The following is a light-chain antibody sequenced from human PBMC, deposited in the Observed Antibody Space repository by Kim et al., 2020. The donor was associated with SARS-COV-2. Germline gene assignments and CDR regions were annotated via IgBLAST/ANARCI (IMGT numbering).Light chain of an antibody. Sequence: ATAQMARITCGGAKIGTKAVHWYQEQPGQDPVLVICCDSHRPSGIPERFSGSSPGNTTTLTISRIEAGDEADYYCQVWDSSGDPWVFGGGTQLTVL. CDR3: QVWDSSGDPWV. V-gene: IGLV3-12*01. CDR1: KIGTKA. J-gene: IGLJ3*02. CDR2: CDS.